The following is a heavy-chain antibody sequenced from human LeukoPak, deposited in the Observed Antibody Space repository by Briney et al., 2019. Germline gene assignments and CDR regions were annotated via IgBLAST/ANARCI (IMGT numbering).Heavy chain of an antibody. V-gene: IGHV4-39*01. D-gene: IGHD4-17*01. Sequence: SETLSLTCSVFGGSISSTTYYWVWIRQPPGKGLECVASIHYTGRAYYNPSLKSRVTISADTSKNHFSLKLSSVTAADTAVYYCARHFDNGDYKKTFDIWGQGTMVTVSS. CDR1: GGSISSTTYY. CDR3: ARHFDNGDYKKTFDI. CDR2: IHYTGRA. J-gene: IGHJ3*02.